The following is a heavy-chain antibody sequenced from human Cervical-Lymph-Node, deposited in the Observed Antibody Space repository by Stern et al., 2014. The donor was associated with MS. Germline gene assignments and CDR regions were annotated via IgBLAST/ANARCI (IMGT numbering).Heavy chain of an antibody. CDR3: ARGVVSNRAAATLHNLFDP. J-gene: IGHJ5*02. D-gene: IGHD2-15*01. CDR2: IIPILGLA. Sequence: QLVQSGAEVKKPGSSMNVSCKTSGGTFISSYAITWMRQAPGQGLEWMGRIIPILGLANYAQKFQGRVIITADKSTRTTYMELSSLRSEDTAVYYCARGVVSNRAAATLHNLFDPWGQGTLVTVSS. CDR1: GGTFISSYA. V-gene: IGHV1-69*09.